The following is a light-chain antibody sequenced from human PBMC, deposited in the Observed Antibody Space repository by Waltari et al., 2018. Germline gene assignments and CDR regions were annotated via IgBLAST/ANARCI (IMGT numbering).Light chain of an antibody. V-gene: IGKV3-20*01. CDR2: GTS. CDR3: QHYVRLPAT. J-gene: IGKJ1*01. CDR1: QSLTRA. Sequence: EIVLTQSPGTLSLSPGERATLFCRASQSLTRALAWYQQKPGQATRLLIYGTSSRATGIPDRFSGSGSGTDFSLTISRLEPEDFAVYYCQHYVRLPATFGQGTKVEIK.